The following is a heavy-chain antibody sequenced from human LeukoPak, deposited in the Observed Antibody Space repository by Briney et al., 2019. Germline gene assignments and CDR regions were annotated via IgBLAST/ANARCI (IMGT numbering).Heavy chain of an antibody. Sequence: GASVKVSCKASGYTFTSYDINWVRQAPGQGLERMGWISAYNGNTNYAQKLQGRVTMTTDTSTSTAYMELRSLRSDDTAVYYCARRSSGLGFDYWGQGTLVTVSS. V-gene: IGHV1-18*01. CDR1: GYTFTSYD. CDR3: ARRSSGLGFDY. D-gene: IGHD6-19*01. CDR2: ISAYNGNT. J-gene: IGHJ4*02.